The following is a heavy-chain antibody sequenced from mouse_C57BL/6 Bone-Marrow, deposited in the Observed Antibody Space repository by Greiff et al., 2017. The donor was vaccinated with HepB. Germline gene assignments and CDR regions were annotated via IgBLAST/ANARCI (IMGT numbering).Heavy chain of an antibody. CDR2: IDPSDSYT. Sequence: VQLQQPGAELVMPGASVKLSCKASGYTFTSYWMHWVKQRPGQGLEWIGEIDPSDSYTNYNQKFKGKSTLTVDKSSSTAYMQLSSLTSEDSAVYYCARRGLLRYPYWYFDVWGTGTTVTVSS. D-gene: IGHD1-1*01. CDR3: ARRGLLRYPYWYFDV. J-gene: IGHJ1*03. CDR1: GYTFTSYW. V-gene: IGHV1-69*01.